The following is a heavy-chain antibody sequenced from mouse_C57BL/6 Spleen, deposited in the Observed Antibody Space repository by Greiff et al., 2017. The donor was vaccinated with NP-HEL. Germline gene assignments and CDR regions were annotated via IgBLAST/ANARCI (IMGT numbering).Heavy chain of an antibody. D-gene: IGHD2-1*01. V-gene: IGHV1-64*01. CDR2: IHPNSGST. CDR1: GYTFTSYW. J-gene: IGHJ4*01. Sequence: QVQLQQPGAELVKPGASVKLSCKASGYTFTSYWMHWVKQRPGQGLEWIGMIHPNSGSTNYNEKFKSKATLTVDKSSSTAYMQLSSLTSEDSAVYYGARGGYYGNYEWAMDYWGQGTSVTVSS. CDR3: ARGGYYGNYEWAMDY.